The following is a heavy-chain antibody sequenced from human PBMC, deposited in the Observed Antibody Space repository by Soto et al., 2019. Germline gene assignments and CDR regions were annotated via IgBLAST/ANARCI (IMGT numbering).Heavy chain of an antibody. V-gene: IGHV4-39*01. CDR2: IYKSATT. J-gene: IGHJ1*01. D-gene: IGHD1-26*01. CDR3: ASVPVWIVGATPQLEWAEYFQH. Sequence: PSETLSLTCSVSGDSISNLDYFWAWIRQPPGQALEYIGYIYKSATTYYNPSFESRVAISVDTSKSQFSLKLSSVTAADTAVYYCASVPVWIVGATPQLEWAEYFQHWGQGTLVTVSS. CDR1: GDSISNLDYF.